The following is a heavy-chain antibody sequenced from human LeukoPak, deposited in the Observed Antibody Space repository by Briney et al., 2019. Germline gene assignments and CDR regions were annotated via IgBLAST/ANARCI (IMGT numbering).Heavy chain of an antibody. CDR3: ARATTSKWGLNY. Sequence: GASVKVSCKASGYTFTSYYMHWVRQAPGRGLEWMGIINPSGGSTSYAQKFQGRVTMTRDTSTSTVYMELSSLRSEDTAVYYCARATTSKWGLNYWAKGTWVTVSS. D-gene: IGHD1-26*01. CDR2: INPSGGST. V-gene: IGHV1-46*01. CDR1: GYTFTSYY. J-gene: IGHJ4*02.